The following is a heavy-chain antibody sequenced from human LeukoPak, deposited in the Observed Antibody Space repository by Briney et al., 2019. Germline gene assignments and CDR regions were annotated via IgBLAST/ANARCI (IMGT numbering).Heavy chain of an antibody. CDR3: VSTTRSSPFDN. CDR1: GFTFSAYW. CDR2: IKQDGSDK. J-gene: IGHJ4*02. Sequence: GGSLRLSCAASGFTFSAYWMSWVRQAPGKGLECLANIKQDGSDKQYVDSVKGRFAISRDNAKTSVYLQMNSLRAEDTAVYYCVSTTRSSPFDNWGQGTLVTVSS. D-gene: IGHD1-1*01. V-gene: IGHV3-7*01.